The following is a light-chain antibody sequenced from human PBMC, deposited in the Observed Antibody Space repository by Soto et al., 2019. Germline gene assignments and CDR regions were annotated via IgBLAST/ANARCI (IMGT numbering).Light chain of an antibody. V-gene: IGKV3-15*01. CDR1: ESVSDN. Sequence: VMTQSPATLSVSPGESATLSCRASESVSDNLAWYHQKPGQAPRLLIYGASTRATGTPARFSGSGSGTEFTLTISSLQSEDFGVYYCQQYDYWLSLTFGGRTKVDIK. CDR2: GAS. CDR3: QQYDYWLSLT. J-gene: IGKJ4*01.